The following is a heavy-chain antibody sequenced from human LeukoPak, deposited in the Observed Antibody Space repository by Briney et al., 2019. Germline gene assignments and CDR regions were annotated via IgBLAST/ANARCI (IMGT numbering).Heavy chain of an antibody. CDR2: IIPIFGTP. V-gene: IGHV1-69*06. J-gene: IGHJ6*03. CDR1: GASFSSYA. D-gene: IGHD3-16*01. Sequence: WASVKVSCKASGASFSSYAISWVRQAPGQGLEWMGRIIPIFGTPNYAQRFQGRVTITADIVSSTAYMEVNNLTSEDTAVYFSAKQGAVRQDYYMDVWGNGTTVTVSS. CDR3: AKQGAVRQDYYMDV.